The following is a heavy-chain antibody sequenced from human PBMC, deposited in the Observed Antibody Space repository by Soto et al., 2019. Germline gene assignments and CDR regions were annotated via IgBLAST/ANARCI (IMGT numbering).Heavy chain of an antibody. J-gene: IGHJ3*02. V-gene: IGHV3-48*02. CDR1: GFTFSSYS. Sequence: GGSLRLSCAASGFTFSSYSMNWVRQAPGKGLEWVSYISSSSSTIYYADSVKGRFTISRDNAKNSLYLQMNSLRDEDTAVYYCAGDRAVVVSATGRPDAFDIWGQGTMVTVSS. CDR3: AGDRAVVVSATGRPDAFDI. D-gene: IGHD2-21*02. CDR2: ISSSSSTI.